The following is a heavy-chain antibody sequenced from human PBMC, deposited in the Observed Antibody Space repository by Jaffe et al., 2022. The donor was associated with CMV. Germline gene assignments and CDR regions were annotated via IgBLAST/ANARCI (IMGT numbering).Heavy chain of an antibody. V-gene: IGHV2-70*01. D-gene: IGHD6-13*01. CDR2: IDWDDDK. CDR1: GFSLSTSGMC. J-gene: IGHJ4*02. Sequence: QVTLRESGPALVKPTQTLTLTCTFSGFSLSTSGMCVSWIRQPPGKALEWLALIDWDDDKYYSTSLKTRLTISKDTSKNQVVLTMTNMDPVDTATYYCARINEAAAGTYYFDYWGQGTLVTVSS. CDR3: ARINEAAAGTYYFDY.